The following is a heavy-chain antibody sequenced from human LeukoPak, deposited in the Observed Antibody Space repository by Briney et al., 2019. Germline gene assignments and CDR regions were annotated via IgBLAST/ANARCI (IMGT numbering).Heavy chain of an antibody. CDR2: ISESGGTT. CDR3: AKDYGPKQLVFFDS. CDR1: GFTFSSYA. D-gene: IGHD6-13*01. J-gene: IGHJ4*02. V-gene: IGHV3-23*01. Sequence: GGSLRLSCAASGFTFSSYALSWVRQAPGKGLEWVSGISESGGTTFYADSVKGRFTITRDNSKNTLYVQMNSLRGEDTAVYYCAKDYGPKQLVFFDSWGQGTLVTVFS.